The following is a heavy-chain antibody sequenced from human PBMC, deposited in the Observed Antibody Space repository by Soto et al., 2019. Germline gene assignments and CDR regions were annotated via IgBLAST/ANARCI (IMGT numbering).Heavy chain of an antibody. CDR3: ARQQTYSYGSGSRLYYYYSFGMDV. CDR2: ISAYNGNT. V-gene: IGHV1-18*01. CDR1: GYTFTSYG. D-gene: IGHD3-10*01. Sequence: APVKVSCKASGYTFTSYGISWVREAPAQGLEWMGWISAYNGNTSYAQKLQGRVTMTTDTSTSKADMELSNLGSDDTVLYYCARQQTYSYGSGSRLYYYYSFGMDVLGQGATVTVAS. J-gene: IGHJ6*02.